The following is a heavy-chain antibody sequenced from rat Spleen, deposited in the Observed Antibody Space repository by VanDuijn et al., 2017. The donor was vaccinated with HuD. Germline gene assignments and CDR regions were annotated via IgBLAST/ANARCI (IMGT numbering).Heavy chain of an antibody. CDR2: ISYEGSST. Sequence: EVQLVESGGGLVQPGRSMKLSCAASGFTFSDYYMAWVRQAPKKGLEWVASISYEGSSTYYGDSVKGRFTISRDNAKSTLYLQMNSLRSEDTATYYCAGDGTYDYWGQGVMVTVSS. CDR1: GFTFSDYY. V-gene: IGHV5-22*01. D-gene: IGHD1-12*02. J-gene: IGHJ2*01. CDR3: AGDGTYDY.